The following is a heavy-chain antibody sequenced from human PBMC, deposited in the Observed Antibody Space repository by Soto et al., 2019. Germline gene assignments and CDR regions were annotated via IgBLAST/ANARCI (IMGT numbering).Heavy chain of an antibody. CDR1: GFTFSNYA. CDR3: VKWTGRYCSGGRCYLDDPFDY. J-gene: IGHJ4*02. D-gene: IGHD2-15*01. Sequence: EVHLLESGGDLVQPGGSLRLSCAASGFTFSNYAMSWVRQAPGKGLDWVSGISGSAASTFYADSVKGRCTISRDNSKNPLYLQMNSLRAEDTAVYYCVKWTGRYCSGGRCYLDDPFDYWGQGTLVTVSS. CDR2: ISGSAAST. V-gene: IGHV3-23*01.